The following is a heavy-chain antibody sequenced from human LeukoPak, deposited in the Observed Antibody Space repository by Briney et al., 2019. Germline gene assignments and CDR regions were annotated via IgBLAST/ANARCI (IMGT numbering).Heavy chain of an antibody. CDR3: AKDRGAYCGGDCYPGLAFDY. CDR2: ISYDGSNK. D-gene: IGHD2-21*01. J-gene: IGHJ4*02. CDR1: GFTFSSYG. V-gene: IGHV3-30*18. Sequence: PGRSLRLSCAASGFTFSSYGMHWVRQAPGKGLEWVAVISYDGSNKYYADSVKGRFTISRDNSKNTLYLQMNSLRAEDTAMYYCAKDRGAYCGGDCYPGLAFDYWGQGTLVTVSS.